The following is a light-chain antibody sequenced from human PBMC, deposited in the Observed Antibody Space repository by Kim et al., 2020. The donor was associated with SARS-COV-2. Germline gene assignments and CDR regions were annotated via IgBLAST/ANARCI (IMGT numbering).Light chain of an antibody. CDR2: VYR. J-gene: IGLJ3*02. Sequence: ALEKSGTINCGGDKCEGKTGHGYQQGPGQARVVVIDVYRDRPPGIPERVPGANSENAATLTISRVEAGDEADYYCQVWDGSSDHWVFGGGTQLTVL. CDR1: KCEGKT. V-gene: IGLV3-21*03. CDR3: QVWDGSSDHWV.